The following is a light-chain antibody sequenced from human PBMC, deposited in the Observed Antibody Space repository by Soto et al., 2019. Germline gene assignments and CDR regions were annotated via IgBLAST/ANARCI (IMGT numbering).Light chain of an antibody. J-gene: IGKJ3*01. CDR3: QHYNDWPPAFT. Sequence: EILMTQSPATLSVSPGERATLSCRASQSLSRNLAWYQQKPGQAPRLLIYGASTRASGVPARFSGSGSGTEFTLTISSLQSEDFALYCQHYNDWPPAFTFGPGTKVDL. CDR2: GAS. V-gene: IGKV3-15*01. CDR1: QSLSRN.